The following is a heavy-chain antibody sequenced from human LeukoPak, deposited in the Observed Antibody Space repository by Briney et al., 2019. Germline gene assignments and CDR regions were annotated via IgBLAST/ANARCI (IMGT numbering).Heavy chain of an antibody. Sequence: GGSLRLSCAASGFTFSSYSMNWVRQAPGKGLEWVSSISSSSSYIYYADSVKGRFTISRDNAKNSLYLQMNSLRAEDTAVYYCARRGHTMATFFDYWGQGTLVTVSS. D-gene: IGHD5-24*01. CDR2: ISSSSSYI. CDR3: ARRGHTMATFFDY. CDR1: GFTFSSYS. V-gene: IGHV3-21*01. J-gene: IGHJ4*02.